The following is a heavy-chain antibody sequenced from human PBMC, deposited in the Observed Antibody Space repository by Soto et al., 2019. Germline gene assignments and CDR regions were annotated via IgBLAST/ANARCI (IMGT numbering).Heavy chain of an antibody. Sequence: QVQLVQSGTEVKKPGASVRVSCKASGYKFTNFAITWVRRAPGQGLEWVGWISAHNGVTNYAEKVQGRVNMTTDTSTSTAYMDLKSLRSDDTAVYYCARVGGAMFGVGIDASHYYYGMDVWGQGTTITVSS. CDR2: ISAHNGVT. V-gene: IGHV1-18*01. CDR1: GYKFTNFA. J-gene: IGHJ6*02. CDR3: ARVGGAMFGVGIDASHYYYGMDV. D-gene: IGHD3-3*01.